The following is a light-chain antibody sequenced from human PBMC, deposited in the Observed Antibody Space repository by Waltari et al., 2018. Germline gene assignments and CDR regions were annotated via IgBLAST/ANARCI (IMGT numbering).Light chain of an antibody. CDR1: NFNIGSNH. J-gene: IGLJ3*02. CDR2: DNN. Sequence: QSVLTQPPSVSAAPGQKVSISCSVSNFNIGSNHLSWYQHLPGTAPKLLIYDNNERPSWIPDRFSGSKSGTSGTLGITGLQTGDEGDYYCGSWDSSLRAWVFGGGTKLTVL. V-gene: IGLV1-51*01. CDR3: GSWDSSLRAWV.